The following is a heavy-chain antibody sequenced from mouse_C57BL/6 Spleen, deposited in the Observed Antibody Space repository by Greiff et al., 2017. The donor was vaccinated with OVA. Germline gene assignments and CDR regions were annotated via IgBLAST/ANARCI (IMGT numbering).Heavy chain of an antibody. CDR3: ARWDYYGSPWFAY. J-gene: IGHJ3*01. Sequence: QVQLQQPGAELVMPGASVKLSCKASGYTFTSYWMHWVKQRPGQGLEWIGEIDPSDSYTNYNQKFKGKSTLTVDKSSSTAYMQLSSLTSEDSAVYYCARWDYYGSPWFAYWGQGTLVTVSA. V-gene: IGHV1-69*01. CDR2: IDPSDSYT. D-gene: IGHD1-1*01. CDR1: GYTFTSYW.